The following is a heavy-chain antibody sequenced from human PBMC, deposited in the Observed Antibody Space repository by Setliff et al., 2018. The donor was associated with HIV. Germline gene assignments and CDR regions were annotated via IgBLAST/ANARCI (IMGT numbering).Heavy chain of an antibody. D-gene: IGHD3-10*01. Sequence: ASVKVSCKASGYTFTTYSIHWVRQAPGQSPEWMGWINVGKGDTKYSQELQGRITITRDTSANTAYMELTSLRSDDTAVYFCARGALLAVFDFDHWGHGTLVTVSS. J-gene: IGHJ4*01. CDR3: ARGALLAVFDFDH. V-gene: IGHV1-3*01. CDR2: INVGKGDT. CDR1: GYTFTTYS.